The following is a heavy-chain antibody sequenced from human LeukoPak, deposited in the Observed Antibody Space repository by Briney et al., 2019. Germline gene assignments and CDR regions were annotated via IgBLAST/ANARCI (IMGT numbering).Heavy chain of an antibody. V-gene: IGHV3-7*02. CDR1: RFTFSSYK. CDR2: IKQDGSEK. J-gene: IGHJ4*02. Sequence: GGSLRLSCAASRFTFSSYKMNWVRQASGKGLEWVANIKQDGSEKYYVDSVKGRFTISRDNAKNSLYLQMNSLRAEDTAVYYCVGLGENYWGQGTLVTVSS. D-gene: IGHD3-10*01. CDR3: VGLGENY.